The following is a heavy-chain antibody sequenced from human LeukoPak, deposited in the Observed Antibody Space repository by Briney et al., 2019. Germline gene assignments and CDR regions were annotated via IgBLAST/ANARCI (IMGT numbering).Heavy chain of an antibody. CDR1: GGSFSGYY. CDR2: INHSGSA. Sequence: SETLSLTCAVYGGSFSGYYWSWIRQPPGKGLEWIGEINHSGSANYNPSLKSRVTISVDTSKNQFSLKLSSVTAADTAVYYCARDSSGWYRDYWGQGTLVTVSS. CDR3: ARDSSGWYRDY. V-gene: IGHV4-34*01. D-gene: IGHD6-19*01. J-gene: IGHJ4*02.